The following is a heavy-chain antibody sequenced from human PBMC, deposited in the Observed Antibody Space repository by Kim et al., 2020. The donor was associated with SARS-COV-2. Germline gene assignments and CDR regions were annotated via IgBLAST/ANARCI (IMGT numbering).Heavy chain of an antibody. J-gene: IGHJ4*02. CDR3: ARGLGGERYYFEY. D-gene: IGHD1-20*01. V-gene: IGHV3-23*01. Sequence: ADSVKGRFTISRDNHKNTLSLQMNSLRAEDTAVYFCARGLGGERYYFEYWGQGALVTVSS.